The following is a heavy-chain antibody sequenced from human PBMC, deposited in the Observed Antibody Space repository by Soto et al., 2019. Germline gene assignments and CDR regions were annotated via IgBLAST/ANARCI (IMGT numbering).Heavy chain of an antibody. V-gene: IGHV4-59*08. Sequence: SETLSLTCTVSRGSISTYYWSWIRQPPGKGLECIGYIYYNGNTNYNPSLKSRVTISVDTSKNQFTLNLNSVTAADTAVYYCARHATRSYDYWGHGTLVTVSS. J-gene: IGHJ4*01. CDR2: IYYNGNT. CDR3: ARHATRSYDY. CDR1: RGSISTYY.